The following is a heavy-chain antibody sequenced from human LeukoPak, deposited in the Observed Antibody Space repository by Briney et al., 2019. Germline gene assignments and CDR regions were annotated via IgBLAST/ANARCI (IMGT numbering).Heavy chain of an antibody. CDR3: ARDSALAQAVMFDY. V-gene: IGHV4-38-2*02. J-gene: IGHJ4*02. D-gene: IGHD6-19*01. Sequence: SETPSLTCTVSGYSISSGYYWGWIRQPPEKGLEWTGSIDHSGSTYYNPSLKSRITISVDTSKNQFSLKLSSVTAADTAVYYCARDSALAQAVMFDYWGQGTLVTVSS. CDR2: IDHSGST. CDR1: GYSISSGYY.